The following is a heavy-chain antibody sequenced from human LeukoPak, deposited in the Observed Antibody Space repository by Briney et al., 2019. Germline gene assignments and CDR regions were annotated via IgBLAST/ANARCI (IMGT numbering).Heavy chain of an antibody. D-gene: IGHD4-17*01. J-gene: IGHJ6*02. Sequence: ASVKVSCTASGYTFTSYDINWVRQATGHGLEWMGGMNPIRGSTVYAQKFEGRVTMTRNTSISTAYMELSSLRSEDTAVYYCARDYGDYDRYYYYGMDVWGQGTTVTVSS. V-gene: IGHV1-8*01. CDR3: ARDYGDYDRYYYYGMDV. CDR1: GYTFTSYD. CDR2: MNPIRGST.